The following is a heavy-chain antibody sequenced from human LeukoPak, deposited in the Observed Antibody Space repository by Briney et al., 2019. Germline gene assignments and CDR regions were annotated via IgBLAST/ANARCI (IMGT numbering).Heavy chain of an antibody. CDR2: INSDGSWT. D-gene: IGHD2/OR15-2a*01. J-gene: IGHJ4*02. Sequence: PGGSLRLSCAASGNYWMHWVRQVPGKGLVWVSHINSDGSWTSYADSVKGRFTISKDNAKNTVYLQMNSLRAEDTAVYYCVSFYGTFRGRGTLVTVSS. CDR1: GNYW. CDR3: VSFYGTF. V-gene: IGHV3-74*01.